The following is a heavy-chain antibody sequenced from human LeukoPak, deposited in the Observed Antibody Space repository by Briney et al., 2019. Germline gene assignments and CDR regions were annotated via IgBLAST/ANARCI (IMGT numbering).Heavy chain of an antibody. V-gene: IGHV1-69*05. CDR1: GGTFSSYA. J-gene: IGHJ3*02. D-gene: IGHD2-2*01. CDR2: IIPIVGTA. CDR3: ARVQGYCSSTSCYDPDDAFDI. Sequence: EASVKVSCKASGGTFSSYAISWVRQAPGQGLEWMGGIIPIVGTANYAQKFQGRVTITTDESTSTAYMELSSLRSEDTAVYYCARVQGYCSSTSCYDPDDAFDIWGQGTMVTVSS.